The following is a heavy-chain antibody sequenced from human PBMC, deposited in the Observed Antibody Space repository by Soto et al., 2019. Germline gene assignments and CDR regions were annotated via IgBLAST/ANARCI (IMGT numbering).Heavy chain of an antibody. Sequence: TLSLTCSVSGGSVSSYWWSWIRQPPGKGLEWIGYIYYTGSTNYSPSLKGRVTISLDASKSQFSLKLTSVTAADTAVYYCARGPGASDYYFDYWGPGTLVTVSS. CDR2: IYYTGST. V-gene: IGHV4-59*02. CDR1: GGSVSSYW. J-gene: IGHJ4*02. CDR3: ARGPGASDYYFDY. D-gene: IGHD3-10*01.